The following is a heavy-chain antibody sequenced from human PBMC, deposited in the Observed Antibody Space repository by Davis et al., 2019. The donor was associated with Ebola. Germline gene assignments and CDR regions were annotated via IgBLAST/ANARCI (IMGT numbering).Heavy chain of an antibody. Sequence: AASVKVSCKASGGTFSSYAISWVRQAPGQGLEWMGGIIPIFGTANYAQKFQGRVTITADESTSTAYMELSSLRSEDTAVYYCARDFFKGLRGMDVWGQGTTVTVSS. D-gene: IGHD4-17*01. CDR3: ARDFFKGLRGMDV. CDR2: IIPIFGTA. V-gene: IGHV1-69*13. CDR1: GGTFSSYA. J-gene: IGHJ6*02.